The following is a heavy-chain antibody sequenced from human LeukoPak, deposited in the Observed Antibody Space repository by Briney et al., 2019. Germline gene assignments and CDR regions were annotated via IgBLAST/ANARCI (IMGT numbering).Heavy chain of an antibody. D-gene: IGHD3-10*01. CDR1: EFTFSNYA. J-gene: IGHJ3*02. CDR3: AKDAAGSYPDAFDI. Sequence: GGSLRLSCTASEFTFSNYAMTWVRQAPGKGLEWVSAIRPNGGSTSYADSVKGRFTISRDNSKNTLYLQMNSLRVEDTAIYYCAKDAAGSYPDAFDIWGQGTMVTVSS. CDR2: IRPNGGST. V-gene: IGHV3-23*01.